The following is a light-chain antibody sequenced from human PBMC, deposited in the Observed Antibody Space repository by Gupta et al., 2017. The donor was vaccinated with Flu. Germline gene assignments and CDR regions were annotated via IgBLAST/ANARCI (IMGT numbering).Light chain of an antibody. V-gene: IGLV3-21*02. CDR3: QVWDSSSDHVV. CDR2: ADS. Sequence: SYVLTQPPSVSVAPGRTARITCGGNNLGSKSVHWYQQKPGQAPVLVLYADSDRPSGIPAPFSGSNSGNTATLTISRVEAGDEADYYCQVWDSSSDHVVFGGGTKLTVL. CDR1: NLGSKS. J-gene: IGLJ2*01.